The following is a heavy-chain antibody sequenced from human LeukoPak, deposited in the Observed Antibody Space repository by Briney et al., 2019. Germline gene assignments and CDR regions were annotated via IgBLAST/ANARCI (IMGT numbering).Heavy chain of an antibody. Sequence: SETLSLTCPVSGGSISSYYWSWIRQPPGKGLERIGYIYYSGGTNYNPSLKSRVTISVDTSKNQFSLKPSSVTAADTAVYYCARAAFSGGWYPSDYWGQGTLVTVSS. J-gene: IGHJ4*02. CDR2: IYYSGGT. V-gene: IGHV4-59*01. CDR1: GGSISSYY. CDR3: ARAAFSGGWYPSDY. D-gene: IGHD6-19*01.